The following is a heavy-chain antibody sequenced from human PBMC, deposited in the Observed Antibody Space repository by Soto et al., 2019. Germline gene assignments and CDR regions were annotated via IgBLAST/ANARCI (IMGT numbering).Heavy chain of an antibody. J-gene: IGHJ6*02. Sequence: HPGGSLRLSCAASGFTFSSYAMHWVRQAPGKGLEWVAVISYDGSNKYYADSVKGRFTISRDNSKNTLYLQMNSLRAEDTAVYYCARDIVVVPAATERTKYYYYYYGMDVWGQGTTVTVSS. CDR1: GFTFSSYA. CDR3: ARDIVVVPAATERTKYYYYYYGMDV. CDR2: ISYDGSNK. D-gene: IGHD2-2*01. V-gene: IGHV3-30-3*01.